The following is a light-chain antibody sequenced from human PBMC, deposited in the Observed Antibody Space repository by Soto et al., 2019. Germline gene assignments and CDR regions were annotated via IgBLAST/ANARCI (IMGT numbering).Light chain of an antibody. V-gene: IGLV3-21*02. CDR2: DDS. J-gene: IGLJ1*01. CDR3: QLWDTISDRYV. CDR1: RVGTES. Sequence: SYDLTQPPSVSVAPGQTARITCGGGRVGTESVHWYQQKPGQAPVLVVYDDSNRPSGVPERFSGSNSANTATLTITRVAAGDEADYYCQLWDTISDRYVFGTGNKVTVL.